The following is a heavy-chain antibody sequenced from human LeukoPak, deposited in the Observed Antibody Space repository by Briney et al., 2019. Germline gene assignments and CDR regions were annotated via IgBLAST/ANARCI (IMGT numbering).Heavy chain of an antibody. V-gene: IGHV4-34*01. D-gene: IGHD5-18*01. CDR1: GGSFSGYY. CDR3: ATLSYGY. J-gene: IGHJ4*02. Sequence: PSETLSLTCAVYGGSFSGYYWSWIRQPPGKGLEWIGEINHSGSTNYNPSLKSRVKISVDTSKNQFSLKLSSVTAADTGVYYCATLSYGYWGQGTLVTVSS. CDR2: INHSGST.